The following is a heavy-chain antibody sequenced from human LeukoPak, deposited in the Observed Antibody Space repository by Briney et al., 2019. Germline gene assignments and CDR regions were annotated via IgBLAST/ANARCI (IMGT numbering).Heavy chain of an antibody. CDR1: RYTYTPFY. CDR2: SKPNRGGT. J-gene: IGHJ6*02. D-gene: IGHD5-18*01. CDR3: AKSGGYKYGFLSFNKDDMRHYHHDLDV. V-gene: IGHV1-2*02. Sequence: ASVTVSCTASRYTYTPFYMHEVRQAPGRGLEGMGWSKPNRGGTHLPQMLHGRVTLTRYTSMSPGYMELTRLTSDNTAVYFCAKSGGYKYGFLSFNKDDMRHYHHDLDVWGQGTSVTVSS.